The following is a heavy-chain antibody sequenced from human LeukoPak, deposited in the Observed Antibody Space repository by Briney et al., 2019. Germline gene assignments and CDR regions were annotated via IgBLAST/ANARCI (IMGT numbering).Heavy chain of an antibody. CDR3: ASTRRGYYYYYYMDV. D-gene: IGHD1-1*01. V-gene: IGHV4-4*07. CDR2: IYTSGST. J-gene: IGHJ6*03. CDR1: GGSISSYY. Sequence: SETLSLTCTVSGGSISSYYWSWIRQPAGKGLEWIGRIYTSGSTNYNPSLKSRVTMSVDTSKNQFSLKLSSVTAADTAVYYCASTRRGYYYYYYMDVWGKGTTVTVSS.